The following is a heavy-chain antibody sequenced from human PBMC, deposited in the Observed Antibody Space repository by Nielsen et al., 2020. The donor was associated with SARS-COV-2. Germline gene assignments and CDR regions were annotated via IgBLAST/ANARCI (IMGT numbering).Heavy chain of an antibody. Sequence: GESLKISCAASGFTFSSYGMHWVRQAPGKGLEWVGRIKSKTDGGTTDYPAPVKARFTISRDDSKNTLYLQMNSLITEDTAVYYCTTGEGIDYWGQGTLVTVSS. D-gene: IGHD4-17*01. CDR2: IKSKTDGGTT. CDR3: TTGEGIDY. CDR1: GFTFSSYG. V-gene: IGHV3-15*01. J-gene: IGHJ4*02.